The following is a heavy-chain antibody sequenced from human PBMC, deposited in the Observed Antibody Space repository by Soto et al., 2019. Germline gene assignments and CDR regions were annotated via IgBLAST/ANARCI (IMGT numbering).Heavy chain of an antibody. CDR1: GYTFTSYY. CDR2: INPSGGST. V-gene: IGHV1-46*01. J-gene: IGHJ5*02. D-gene: IGHD3-10*01. CDR3: ASMATYYYGSGTQGWFDP. Sequence: ASVKVSCKASGYTFTSYYMHWVRQAPGQGLEWMGIINPSGGSTSYAQKFQGRVTMTRDTSTSTVYMELSSLRSEDTAVYYCASMATYYYGSGTQGWFDPWGQGTLVTVSS.